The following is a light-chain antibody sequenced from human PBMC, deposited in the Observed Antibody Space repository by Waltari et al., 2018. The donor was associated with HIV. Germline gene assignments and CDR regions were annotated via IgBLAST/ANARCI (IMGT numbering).Light chain of an antibody. J-gene: IGLJ2*01. CDR2: RDD. CDR3: VAWDDTLSGPV. V-gene: IGLV1-47*01. CDR1: SSNIGTNY. Sequence: QSLLTQPPSASGTPGQRVTISCSGSSSNIGTNYVYWYQQLTGTAPKLLIYRDDQRPSGGPDRFSASKSGTSASLDISGLRSEDETDYYCVAWDDTLSGPVFGGGTKLTVL.